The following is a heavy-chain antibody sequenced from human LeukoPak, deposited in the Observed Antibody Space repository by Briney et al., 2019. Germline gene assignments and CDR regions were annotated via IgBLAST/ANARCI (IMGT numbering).Heavy chain of an antibody. CDR2: IIPIFGTA. Sequence: SVKVSCKASGGTFSSYAITWVRQAPGQGLEWMGRIIPIFGTANYAQKFQGRVTITTDESTRTAYMELSSLRSEDTPVYYCARERPPGDSSSWFLEGYFDIWGQGSLVIVSS. V-gene: IGHV1-69*05. J-gene: IGHJ4*02. CDR1: GGTFSSYA. D-gene: IGHD6-13*01. CDR3: ARERPPGDSSSWFLEGYFDI.